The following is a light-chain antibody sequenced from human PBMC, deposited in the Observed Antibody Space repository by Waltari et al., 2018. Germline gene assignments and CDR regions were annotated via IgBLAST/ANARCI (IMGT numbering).Light chain of an antibody. CDR1: SSDIGGYNF. CDR2: DVS. CDR3: SSYSGTNTLL. Sequence: QAALTQPPSVSGSPGQSVTISCTGTSSDIGGYNFVSWYQQHPDKAPKLMIYDVSKRPSGVSDRFSASKSGNTASLTISGLQAEDETDYYCSSYSGTNTLLFGGGTRLTVL. J-gene: IGLJ2*01. V-gene: IGLV2-11*01.